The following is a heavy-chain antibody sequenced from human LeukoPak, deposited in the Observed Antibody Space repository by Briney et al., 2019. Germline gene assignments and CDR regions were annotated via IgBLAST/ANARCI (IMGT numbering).Heavy chain of an antibody. CDR2: ISPSSTYI. D-gene: IGHD6-19*01. V-gene: IGHV3-21*01. CDR1: GFTFSSYS. Sequence: GGSLRLSRAASGFTFSSYSMNWVRQAPGKGPEWVSSISPSSTYIYYADSMKGRFTISRDNAKNSLYLQMNSLRAEDTAVYYCARDSVWRGPPIAVAGTDFWGRGTLVTVSS. J-gene: IGHJ4*02. CDR3: ARDSVWRGPPIAVAGTDF.